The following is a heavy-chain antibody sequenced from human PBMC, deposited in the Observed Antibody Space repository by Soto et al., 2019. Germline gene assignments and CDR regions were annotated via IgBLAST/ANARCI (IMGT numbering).Heavy chain of an antibody. CDR3: AREPYTEIVGATDY. J-gene: IGHJ4*02. Sequence: QVQLVESGGGVVQPGGSLRLSCAASGFTFSSYAMHWVRQAPGKGLEWVADISYDGSKKYYADSVKGRFTISRDNSKNTLYLQMNSLRAEDTAVYYCAREPYTEIVGATDYWGQGTLVTVCS. CDR1: GFTFSSYA. V-gene: IGHV3-30-3*01. D-gene: IGHD1-26*01. CDR2: ISYDGSKK.